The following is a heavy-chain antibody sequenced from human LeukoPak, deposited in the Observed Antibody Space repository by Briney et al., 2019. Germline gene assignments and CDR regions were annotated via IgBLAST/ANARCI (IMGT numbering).Heavy chain of an antibody. J-gene: IGHJ4*02. CDR1: GYTFTGYY. Sequence: ASVKVSCKASGYTFTGYYMHWVRQAPGQGLEWMGWINPNSGGTNYAQKFQGRVTMTRDTSISTAYMELSRLRSDDTAVYYCARAFVVVPAAISDPLPFDYWGQGTLVTVSS. CDR2: INPNSGGT. D-gene: IGHD2-2*02. V-gene: IGHV1-2*02. CDR3: ARAFVVVPAAISDPLPFDY.